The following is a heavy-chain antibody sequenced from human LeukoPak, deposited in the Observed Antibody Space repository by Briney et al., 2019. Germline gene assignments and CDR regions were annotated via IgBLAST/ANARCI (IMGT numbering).Heavy chain of an antibody. CDR2: ISWNSGSI. D-gene: IGHD6-6*01. CDR3: ARDWPYSSSSRPFDY. Sequence: GGSLRLSCAASGFTFDDYAMHWVRQAPGKGLEWVSGISWNSGSIGYADSVKGRFTISRDNAKNSLYLQMNSLRAEDTAVYYCARDWPYSSSSRPFDYWGQGTLVTVCS. V-gene: IGHV3-9*01. CDR1: GFTFDDYA. J-gene: IGHJ4*02.